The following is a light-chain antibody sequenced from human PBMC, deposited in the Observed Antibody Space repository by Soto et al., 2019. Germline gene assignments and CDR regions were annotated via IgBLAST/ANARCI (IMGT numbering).Light chain of an antibody. CDR2: GAS. V-gene: IGKV3-20*01. CDR1: QSVSSSY. J-gene: IGKJ1*01. Sequence: EVELTQSPGTLSLSPGERATLSCRASQSVSSSYLAWYQQKPGQAPRLLIYGASSRATGIPDRFSGSGSGTDFTLTISSLQPDDFATYYCQHYNSYSEAFGQGTKVDIK. CDR3: QHYNSYSEA.